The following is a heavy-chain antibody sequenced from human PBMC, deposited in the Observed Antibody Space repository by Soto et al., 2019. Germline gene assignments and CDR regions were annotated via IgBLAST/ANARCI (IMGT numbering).Heavy chain of an antibody. CDR3: AHRQNEYSPSRHFDY. CDR1: GISLSSTGEG. J-gene: IGHJ4*02. CDR2: IYWDDDD. D-gene: IGHD5-12*01. V-gene: IGHV2-5*02. Sequence: QITLEESGPTLVKPTQTLTLTCSVSGISLSSTGEGVGWIRQPPGKALEWLAFIYWDDDDRYSPSLKSRLTITKDSSKNQVVLTMTNMGPVDTATYYCAHRQNEYSPSRHFDYWGQGTLVTVSS.